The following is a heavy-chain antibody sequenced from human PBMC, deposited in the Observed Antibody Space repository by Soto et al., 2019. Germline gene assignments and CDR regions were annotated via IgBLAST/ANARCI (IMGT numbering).Heavy chain of an antibody. CDR3: ARDEGYDILTGYWVGNAFDI. V-gene: IGHV4-31*03. D-gene: IGHD3-9*01. CDR1: GGSISSGGYY. J-gene: IGHJ3*02. CDR2: IYYSGST. Sequence: SETLSLTCTVSGGSISSGGYYWSWIRQHPGKGLEWIGYIYYSGSTYYNPSLKNRDNISVDTSKNQFSMKLSSVTAADTAVYYCARDEGYDILTGYWVGNAFDIWGQGTMVTVSS.